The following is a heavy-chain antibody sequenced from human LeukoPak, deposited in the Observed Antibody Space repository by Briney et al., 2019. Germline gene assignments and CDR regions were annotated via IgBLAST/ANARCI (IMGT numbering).Heavy chain of an antibody. CDR2: IHSGGST. Sequence: GGSLRLSCVASGFTVSSNYMIWVRRAPGKGLEWVSLIHSGGSTFYPDSVKGRFTISRDNSKNTLYLQMDSLRAEDTAVYYCARVDYSSGWYAYYFDYWGQGTLVTVSS. V-gene: IGHV3-53*01. CDR1: GFTVSSNY. D-gene: IGHD6-19*01. J-gene: IGHJ4*02. CDR3: ARVDYSSGWYAYYFDY.